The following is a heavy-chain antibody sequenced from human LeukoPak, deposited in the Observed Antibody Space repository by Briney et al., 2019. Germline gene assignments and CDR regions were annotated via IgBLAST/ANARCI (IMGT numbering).Heavy chain of an antibody. J-gene: IGHJ4*02. Sequence: PSYTLSLTCNVSGDSITSHYWNWIRQPPGKGLEWIGYIYYTGIIKYNPSLTSRVSMSVDTSKNQFFLKMKSVTAADTAVYHCARSVDYFDNTGPHMMFDYWGQGSLVTVSS. CDR1: GDSITSHY. CDR3: ARSVDYFDNTGPHMMFDY. V-gene: IGHV4-59*07. D-gene: IGHD3-22*01. CDR2: IYYTGII.